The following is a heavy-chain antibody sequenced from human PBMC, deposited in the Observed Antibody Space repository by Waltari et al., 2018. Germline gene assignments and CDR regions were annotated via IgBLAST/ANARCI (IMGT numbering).Heavy chain of an antibody. J-gene: IGHJ4*02. D-gene: IGHD2-21*01. CDR3: ARSVVPIPGES. Sequence: EVQLVESGGGLVQPGGSLRLSCAASGFIFKNYWMSWVRQAPGKGPECLANIKGDEREKDYGGSARGRFTISRDNARRLVHLEMNSLRAEDTAVYHCARSVVPIPGESWGQGTLVVVSS. V-gene: IGHV3-7*03. CDR1: GFIFKNYW. CDR2: IKGDEREK.